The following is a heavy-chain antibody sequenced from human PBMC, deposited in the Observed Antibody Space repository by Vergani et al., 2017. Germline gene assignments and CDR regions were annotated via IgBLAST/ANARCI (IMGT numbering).Heavy chain of an antibody. CDR1: GGSISSGGYS. V-gene: IGHV4-30-2*01. J-gene: IGHJ6*03. Sequence: QLHLQESGPGLVKPSETLSLTCAVSGGSISSGGYSWSWIRQPPGKGLEWIGYIYHSGSTYYNPSLKSRVTISVDRSKNQFSLKLSSVTAADTAVYYCARAYGSGSYPYYYYMDVWGKGTTVTVSS. CDR2: IYHSGST. D-gene: IGHD3-10*01. CDR3: ARAYGSGSYPYYYYMDV.